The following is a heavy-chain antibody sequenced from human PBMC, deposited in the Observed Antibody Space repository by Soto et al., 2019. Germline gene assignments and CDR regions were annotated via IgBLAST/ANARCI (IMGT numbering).Heavy chain of an antibody. J-gene: IGHJ4*02. CDR2: INPSGGST. CDR3: AREWDIAVAGTSYWCWR. CDR1: GYTFTSYY. Sequence: ASVKVSCKASGYTFTSYYMHWVRQAPGQGLEWMGIINPSGGSTSYAQKFQGRVTMTRDTSTSTVYMELSSLRSEDTAAYSCAREWDIAVAGTSYWCWRWGQGTLVTVSS. V-gene: IGHV1-46*01. D-gene: IGHD6-19*01.